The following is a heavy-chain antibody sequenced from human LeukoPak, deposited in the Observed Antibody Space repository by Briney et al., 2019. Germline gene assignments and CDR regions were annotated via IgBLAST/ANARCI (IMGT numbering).Heavy chain of an antibody. V-gene: IGHV3-74*01. Sequence: GGSLRLSCEVSGFTFSIYWMHWIRQAPGKGLVWVSRINNDGSSIGYADSVKGRLTISRDNAKNTLYLQMNSLRAEDTAVYYCTRGMYSSVWSIDYWGQGTLVTVSS. CDR1: GFTFSIYW. J-gene: IGHJ4*02. CDR2: INNDGSSI. D-gene: IGHD6-19*01. CDR3: TRGMYSSVWSIDY.